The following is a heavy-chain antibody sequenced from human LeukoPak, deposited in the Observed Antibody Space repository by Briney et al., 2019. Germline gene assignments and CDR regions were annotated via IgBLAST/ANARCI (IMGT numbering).Heavy chain of an antibody. D-gene: IGHD5-18*01. V-gene: IGHV4-4*02. CDR2: IHHSGSI. CDR3: ARDDIYSYGPYFDY. CDR1: GVSISSNLW. Sequence: SGTLSLTCAVSGVSISSNLWWTWVRQPPGKGLEWIAEIHHSGSINYNPSLKSRVTISVDKAKNQFSLQLNSVTPEDTAVYYCARDDIYSYGPYFDYWGQGTLVTVSS. J-gene: IGHJ4*02.